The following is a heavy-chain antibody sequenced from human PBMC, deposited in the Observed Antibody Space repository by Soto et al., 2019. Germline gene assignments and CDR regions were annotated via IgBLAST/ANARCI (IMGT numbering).Heavy chain of an antibody. V-gene: IGHV4-4*02. D-gene: IGHD4-17*01. CDR3: ARSQTTVTSYDY. CDR2: IYHSGST. CDR1: GASITSENW. Sequence: PSETLSLTCTVSGASITSENWWSWVRQPPGKGLEWIGEIYHSGSTYYNPSLKSRVTISVDRSKNQFSLKLSSVTAADTAVYYCARSQTTVTSYDYWGQGTLVTVSS. J-gene: IGHJ4*02.